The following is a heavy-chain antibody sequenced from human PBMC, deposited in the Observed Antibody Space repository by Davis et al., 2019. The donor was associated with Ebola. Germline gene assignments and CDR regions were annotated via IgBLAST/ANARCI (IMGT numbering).Heavy chain of an antibody. CDR2: ILYDGRDA. V-gene: IGHV3-30*04. J-gene: IGHJ4*02. Sequence: GESLKISCAASEFSFNDYAMHWVRQAPGKGLEWVAMILYDGRDAYYADSVKGRLTITRDNARTSVFLQMNSLRDEDTAVYFCARGGYYLDHWGQGIPVSVSS. CDR1: EFSFNDYA. CDR3: ARGGYYLDH.